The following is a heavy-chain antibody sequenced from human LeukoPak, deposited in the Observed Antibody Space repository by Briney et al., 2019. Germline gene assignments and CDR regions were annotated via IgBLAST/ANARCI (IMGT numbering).Heavy chain of an antibody. V-gene: IGHV3-7*01. CDR3: AWSDNAAHDC. D-gene: IGHD2-2*01. Sequence: PGGSLRLSCAASGFSFSSYLMNWVRQAPGKGLEWVANIKHDGSEKNYLDSVKGRFTISRVNAKNSLYLQMNSLRVEDTAVYYCAWSDNAAHDCWGQGTLVTVSS. CDR2: IKHDGSEK. CDR1: GFSFSSYL. J-gene: IGHJ4*02.